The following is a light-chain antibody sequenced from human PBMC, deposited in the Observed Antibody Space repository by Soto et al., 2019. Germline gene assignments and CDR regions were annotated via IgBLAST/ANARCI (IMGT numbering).Light chain of an antibody. V-gene: IGKV3-11*01. CDR1: QNVSNY. Sequence: EIVLTQSPATLSLSPGERATLSCRASQNVSNYLGWYQQKPGQAPRLLIYDASNRATGIPARFSGSGSATDCPLTISRLEPEDFAVYYCQQRRNWYTFGQGTKLEIK. CDR3: QQRRNWYT. J-gene: IGKJ2*01. CDR2: DAS.